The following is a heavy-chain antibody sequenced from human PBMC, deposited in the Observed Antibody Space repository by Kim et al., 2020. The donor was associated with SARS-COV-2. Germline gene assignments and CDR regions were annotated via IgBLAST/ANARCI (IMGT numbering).Heavy chain of an antibody. D-gene: IGHD1-26*01. CDR2: INAGNGLT. CDR3: ARAQYSGRYYWFDP. V-gene: IGHV1-3*01. CDR1: GYTFTSYA. J-gene: IGHJ5*02. Sequence: ASVKVSCKASGYTFTSYAMHWVRQAPGQRLEWMGWINAGNGLTKYSQKFQGRVTITRDTSASTAYMELSSLRSEDTAVYYCARAQYSGRYYWFDPWGQVTLVTVSS.